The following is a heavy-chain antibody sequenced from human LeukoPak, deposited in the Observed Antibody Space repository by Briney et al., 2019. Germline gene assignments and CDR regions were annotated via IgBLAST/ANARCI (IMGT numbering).Heavy chain of an antibody. V-gene: IGHV3-74*01. CDR2: INSDGSST. CDR3: ASLDY. CDR1: GFSVSNTY. Sequence: PGGSLRLSCAASGFSVSNTYMSWVRQAPGKGLVWVSSINSDGSSTSYADSVKGRFTISRDNAKNTLYLQMNTLRAEDTAVYYCASLDYWGQGTPVTVSS. J-gene: IGHJ4*02.